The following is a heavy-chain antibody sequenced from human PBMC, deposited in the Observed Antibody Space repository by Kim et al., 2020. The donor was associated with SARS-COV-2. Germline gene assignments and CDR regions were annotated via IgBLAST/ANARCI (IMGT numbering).Heavy chain of an antibody. D-gene: IGHD3-22*01. J-gene: IGHJ5*02. CDR3: ARGSTMRGRPFDP. Sequence: YAASVKGRFTISRDDSKNSFYLQMNSLKSEDTAVYYCARGSTMRGRPFDPWGQGTLVTVSS. V-gene: IGHV3-72*01.